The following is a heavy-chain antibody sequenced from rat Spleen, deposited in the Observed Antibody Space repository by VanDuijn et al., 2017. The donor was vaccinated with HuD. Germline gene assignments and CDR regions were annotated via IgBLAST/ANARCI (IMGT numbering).Heavy chain of an antibody. D-gene: IGHD1-1*01. Sequence: QVQLKESGPGLVQPSQTLSLTCTVAGFSLTSYNVHWVRQPPGKGLEWMGVIWNTGGTRYNSALKSRLSISKDTSKSQVFLKMNSLQTEDTATYYCARDPLLQSFDYWGQGVMVTVSS. CDR1: GFSLTSYN. J-gene: IGHJ2*01. V-gene: IGHV2-41*01. CDR2: IWNTGGT. CDR3: ARDPLLQSFDY.